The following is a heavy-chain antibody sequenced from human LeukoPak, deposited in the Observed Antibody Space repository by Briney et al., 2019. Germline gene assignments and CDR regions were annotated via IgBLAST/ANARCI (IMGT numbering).Heavy chain of an antibody. CDR2: IIPIFGTA. V-gene: IGHV1-69*13. CDR1: GGTFSSYA. CDR3: ARGYYSDSSGYYPLPY. D-gene: IGHD3-22*01. J-gene: IGHJ4*02. Sequence: SVKVSCTASGGTFSSYAISWVQQAPGQGLEWMGGIIPIFGTANYAQKFQGRVTITADASTSTAYMELSSLRSEDTAGYYCARGYYSDSSGYYPLPYWGQGTLVTVSS.